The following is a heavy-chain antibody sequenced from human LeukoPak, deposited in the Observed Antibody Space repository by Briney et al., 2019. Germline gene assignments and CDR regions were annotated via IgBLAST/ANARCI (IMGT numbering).Heavy chain of an antibody. D-gene: IGHD3-16*01. CDR1: GFTFSSYE. V-gene: IGHV3-48*03. CDR3: ARSNNGGWGYCDY. CDR2: ISSSGSTK. J-gene: IGHJ4*02. Sequence: GGSLRLSCAASGFTFSSYEMNWVRQGPGKGLEWVSYISSSGSTKYYADSVKGRFTISRDNSKNTLYVQMSSLRAEDTAVYYCARSNNGGWGYCDYWGQGSLVTVSS.